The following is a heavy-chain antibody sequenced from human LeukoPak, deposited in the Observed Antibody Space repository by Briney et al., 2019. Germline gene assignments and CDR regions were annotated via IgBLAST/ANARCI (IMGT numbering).Heavy chain of an antibody. Sequence: GGSLRLSCAASGFTFSSYVMSWVRQAPGKGLEWVSYISSSSDYIHYADSVKGRFTISRDNAEHSLFLQMNSLRADDTAVYYCARDRGGFWSGYYSNDAFDIWGQGTMVTVSS. CDR1: GFTFSSYV. J-gene: IGHJ3*02. CDR2: ISSSSDYI. D-gene: IGHD3-3*01. V-gene: IGHV3-21*01. CDR3: ARDRGGFWSGYYSNDAFDI.